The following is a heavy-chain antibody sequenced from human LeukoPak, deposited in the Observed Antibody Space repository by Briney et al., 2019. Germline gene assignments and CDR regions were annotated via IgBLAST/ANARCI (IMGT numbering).Heavy chain of an antibody. D-gene: IGHD5-12*01. J-gene: IGHJ4*02. CDR3: AKDGAYSGYDLSRYYFDY. Sequence: GGSLRLSCAASGFTFSSYGMHWVRQAPGKGLEWVAFIRYDGSNKYYADSVKGRFTISRDNSKNTLYLQMNSLRAEDTAVYYCAKDGAYSGYDLSRYYFDYWGQGTLVTVSS. CDR2: IRYDGSNK. V-gene: IGHV3-30*02. CDR1: GFTFSSYG.